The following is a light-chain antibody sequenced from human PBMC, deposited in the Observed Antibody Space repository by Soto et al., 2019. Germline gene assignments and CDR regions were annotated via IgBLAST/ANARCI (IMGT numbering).Light chain of an antibody. CDR1: QAVNTR. Sequence: EIVLTQSPATLSSFPGERATLSCRASQAVNTRLAWYQHKPGQAPRRLIYLTSNRATGIPARFSGSGSGTDFTLTISSLEPEDSAVYYCHQRQSWPRTFGQGTKVDIK. CDR2: LTS. J-gene: IGKJ1*01. CDR3: HQRQSWPRT. V-gene: IGKV3-11*01.